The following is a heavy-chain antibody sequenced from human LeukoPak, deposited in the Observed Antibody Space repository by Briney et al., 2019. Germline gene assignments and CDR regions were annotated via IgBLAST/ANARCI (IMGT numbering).Heavy chain of an antibody. V-gene: IGHV4-39*07. Sequence: PSETLSLTCTVSGVSISSSSYYWGWIRQPPGKGLEWIGSIYYDGSTYYNPSLKSRVTISVDTSKNQFSLKLSSVTAADTAVYYCARLIKGYEWWLRFYYFDYWGQGTLVTVSS. CDR1: GVSISSSSYY. CDR2: IYYDGST. J-gene: IGHJ4*02. CDR3: ARLIKGYEWWLRFYYFDY. D-gene: IGHD5-12*01.